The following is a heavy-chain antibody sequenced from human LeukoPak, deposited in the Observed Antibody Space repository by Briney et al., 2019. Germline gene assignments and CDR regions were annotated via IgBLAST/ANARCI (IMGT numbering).Heavy chain of an antibody. CDR2: ISGSGGST. CDR1: GITFSSYA. D-gene: IGHD3-22*01. CDR3: AKLVVPQYYYMDV. J-gene: IGHJ6*03. Sequence: SGGSLRLSYAASGITFSSYAMTWVRQAPGKGLEWVSAISGSGGSTYYADSVKGRFIMSRDNSKNTLYLQLNRLRAEDTVVYYCAKLVVPQYYYMDVWGKGTTVTVSS. V-gene: IGHV3-23*01.